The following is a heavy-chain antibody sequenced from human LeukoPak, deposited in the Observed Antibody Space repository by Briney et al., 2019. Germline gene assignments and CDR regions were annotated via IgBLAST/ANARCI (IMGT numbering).Heavy chain of an antibody. CDR3: ARDPATVSLGGVIVRYFDY. V-gene: IGHV1-2*02. Sequence: GASAKVSCKSVGYTLTDHYIHWVRPAPGQGAEWLGWFNPNRGGTKYEGRGTVTRDASINKSYLELSTLRSDDTAVYYGARDPATVSLGGVIVRYFDYWGQGTQITVSS. CDR2: FNPNRGGT. D-gene: IGHD3-16*02. CDR1: GYTLTDHY. J-gene: IGHJ4*02.